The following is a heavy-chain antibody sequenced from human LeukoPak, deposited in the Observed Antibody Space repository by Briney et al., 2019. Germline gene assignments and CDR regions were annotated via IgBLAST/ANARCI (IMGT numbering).Heavy chain of an antibody. Sequence: PGGSLRLSCAASGFTFSSYEMNWVRQAPGKGLEWVSYISRSGSTIYYADSVKGRFTISRDNAKNSLYLQMNSLRAEDTAVYYCARGGYSYGYDYYYGMDVWGQGTTVTVSS. J-gene: IGHJ6*02. D-gene: IGHD5-18*01. CDR3: ARGGYSYGYDYYYGMDV. V-gene: IGHV3-48*03. CDR1: GFTFSSYE. CDR2: ISRSGSTI.